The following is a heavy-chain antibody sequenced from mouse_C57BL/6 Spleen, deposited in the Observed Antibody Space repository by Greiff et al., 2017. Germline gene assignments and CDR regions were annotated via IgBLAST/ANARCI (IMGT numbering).Heavy chain of an antibody. D-gene: IGHD2-1*01. V-gene: IGHV1-7*01. CDR3: ARWGADYGNPFAY. CDR1: GYTFTSYW. CDR2: INPSSGYT. Sequence: QVQLKQSGAELAKPGASVKLSCKASGYTFTSYWMHWVKQRPGQGLEWIGYINPSSGYTKYNQKFKDKATLTADKSSSTAYMQLSSLTYEDSAVYYCARWGADYGNPFAYWGQGTLVTVSA. J-gene: IGHJ3*01.